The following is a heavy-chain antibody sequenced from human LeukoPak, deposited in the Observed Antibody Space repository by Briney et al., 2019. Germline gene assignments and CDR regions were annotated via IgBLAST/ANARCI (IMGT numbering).Heavy chain of an antibody. V-gene: IGHV4-38-2*02. J-gene: IGHJ4*02. CDR3: ARGSFKLSTPIY. CDR1: GYSISSGYY. D-gene: IGHD2-15*01. CDR2: INHSGST. Sequence: SETLSLTCTVSGYSISSGYYWGWIRQPPGKGLEWIGEINHSGSTNYNPSLKSRVTISVDTSKNQFSLKLSSVTAADTAVYYCARGSFKLSTPIYWGQGTLVTVSS.